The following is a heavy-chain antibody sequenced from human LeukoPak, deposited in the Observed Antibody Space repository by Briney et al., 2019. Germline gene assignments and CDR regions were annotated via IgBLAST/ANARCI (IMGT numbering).Heavy chain of an antibody. J-gene: IGHJ4*02. V-gene: IGHV4-39*07. D-gene: IGHD5-12*01. CDR1: GASISSSTYH. Sequence: ETLSLTCNVSGASISSSTYHWGWIRQPRRKGLEWIASIYYRGRTYYNPSLKSRVTISVDTSKNQFSLKLSSVTAADTAVYFCATDREGHSGYDYDFDYWGQGTLVTVSS. CDR2: IYYRGRT. CDR3: ATDREGHSGYDYDFDY.